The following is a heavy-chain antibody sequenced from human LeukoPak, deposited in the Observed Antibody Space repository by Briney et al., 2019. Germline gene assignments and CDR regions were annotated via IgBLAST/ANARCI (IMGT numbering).Heavy chain of an antibody. D-gene: IGHD4-11*01. CDR1: GFTFSSYA. CDR3: TTDLLYGNYGVAY. Sequence: AGGSLRLSCAASGFTFSSYAMSWVRQAPGKGLEWVSAISGSGGSTYYADSVKGRFTISRDNSKNTLYLQMNSLRAEDTAVYYCTTDLLYGNYGVAYWGQGTLVTVSS. CDR2: ISGSGGST. J-gene: IGHJ4*02. V-gene: IGHV3-23*01.